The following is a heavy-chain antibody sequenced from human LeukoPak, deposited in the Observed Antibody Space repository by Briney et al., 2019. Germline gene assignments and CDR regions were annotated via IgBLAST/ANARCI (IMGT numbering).Heavy chain of an antibody. CDR2: IYYSGST. D-gene: IGHD6-19*01. Sequence: PSQTLSLTCTVSGGSISSYYWSWIRQPPGKGLEWIGYIYYSGSTNYNPSLKSRVTISVDTSKNQFSLKLSSVTAADTAVYYCARHSRAVAGTDFDYWGQGTLVTVSS. J-gene: IGHJ4*02. CDR1: GGSISSYY. CDR3: ARHSRAVAGTDFDY. V-gene: IGHV4-59*08.